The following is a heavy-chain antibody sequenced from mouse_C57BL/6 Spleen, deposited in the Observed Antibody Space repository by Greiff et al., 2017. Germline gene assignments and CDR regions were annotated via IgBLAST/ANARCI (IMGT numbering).Heavy chain of an antibody. CDR1: GYTFTDYY. J-gene: IGHJ3*01. CDR2: IYPGSGNT. V-gene: IGHV1-76*01. CDR3: ARGGGGFFAY. Sequence: VKVVESGAELVRPGASVKLSCKASGYTFTDYYINWVKQRPGQGLEWIARIYPGSGNTYYNEKFKGKATLTAEKSSSTAFMQLSSLTSEDSAVYCCARGGGGFFAYWGQGTLVTVSA.